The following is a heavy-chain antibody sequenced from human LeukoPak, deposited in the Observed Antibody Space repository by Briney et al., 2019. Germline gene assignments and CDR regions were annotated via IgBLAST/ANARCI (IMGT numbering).Heavy chain of an antibody. J-gene: IGHJ6*02. Sequence: GGSLRLSCAASGFTFSSYSMNWVRQAPGKGLEWISYISSGGSRTYYADSVKGRFVISRDSAKKSLYLRMNSLRVEDTAVYYCARDNSSGWSDFHYYGMDVWGQGTTVIVSS. CDR3: ARDNSSGWSDFHYYGMDV. CDR2: ISSGGSRT. CDR1: GFTFSSYS. D-gene: IGHD6-19*01. V-gene: IGHV3-48*01.